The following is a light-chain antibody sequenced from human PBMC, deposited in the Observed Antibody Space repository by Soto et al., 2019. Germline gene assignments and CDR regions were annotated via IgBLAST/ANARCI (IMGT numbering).Light chain of an antibody. V-gene: IGKV3-20*01. CDR1: ETVAGSY. J-gene: IGKJ1*01. Sequence: EIVLTQSPGTLSLSPGERATLSCRASETVAGSYLAWYQQKPGQAPRLLIHGASTRATGIADRFSGSGSGTDFTLTISRLEPEDFAVYYCQLYGTSPKPFGQGTKVDIK. CDR3: QLYGTSPKP. CDR2: GAS.